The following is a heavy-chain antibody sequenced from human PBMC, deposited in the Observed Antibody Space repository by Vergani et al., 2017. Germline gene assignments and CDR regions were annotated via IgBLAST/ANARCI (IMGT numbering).Heavy chain of an antibody. CDR2: IIPIFGTA. V-gene: IGHV1-69*12. CDR3: ARSSTIFGVVIDFDY. CDR1: GGTFSSYA. Sequence: QVQLVQSGAEVKKPGSSVKVSCKASGGTFSSYAISWVRQAPGQGLEWMGGIIPIFGTANYAQKFQGRVTITADESTSTAYMELRSLRSDDTAVYYCARSSTIFGVVIDFDYWGQGTLVTVSS. J-gene: IGHJ4*02. D-gene: IGHD3-3*01.